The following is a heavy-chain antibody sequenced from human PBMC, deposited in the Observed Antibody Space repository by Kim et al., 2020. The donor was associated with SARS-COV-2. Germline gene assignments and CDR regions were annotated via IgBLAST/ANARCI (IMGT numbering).Heavy chain of an antibody. CDR3: ARTPSYSNFPLDY. D-gene: IGHD3-10*01. Sequence: SAQKLQGRVTMTTDTSTSTAYMGLRSLRSDDTAVYYCARTPSYSNFPLDYWGQGTLVTVSS. J-gene: IGHJ4*02. V-gene: IGHV1-18*01.